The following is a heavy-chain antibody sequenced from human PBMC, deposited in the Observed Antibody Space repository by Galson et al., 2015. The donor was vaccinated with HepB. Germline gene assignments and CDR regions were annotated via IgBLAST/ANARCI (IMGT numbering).Heavy chain of an antibody. CDR1: GGTFNVYT. V-gene: IGHV1-69*08. J-gene: IGHJ4*02. CDR2: IIPLLGDT. D-gene: IGHD1-1*01. CDR3: ATGIERWPDH. Sequence: SVKVSCKVTGGTFNVYTISWVRQAPGQGLEWMGRIIPLLGDTKFAQKFQGRVTISADQSTTTAYMELSSLRFDDAAVYYCATGIERWPDHWGQGTLVTVSS.